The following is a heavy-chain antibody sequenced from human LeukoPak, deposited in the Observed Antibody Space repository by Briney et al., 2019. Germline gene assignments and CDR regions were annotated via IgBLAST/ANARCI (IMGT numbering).Heavy chain of an antibody. CDR3: ASARWDV. J-gene: IGHJ6*02. CDR1: GGSFTSNY. V-gene: IGHV4-34*01. CDR2: TNHSGAT. Sequence: SETLSLTCAVPGGSFTSNYWTWVRQPPGKGLEWIGETNHSGATNYDPSPKSRVTISLGTSDNQFSLRLSTVTAADTAVYYCASARWDVWGQGTTVTVSS.